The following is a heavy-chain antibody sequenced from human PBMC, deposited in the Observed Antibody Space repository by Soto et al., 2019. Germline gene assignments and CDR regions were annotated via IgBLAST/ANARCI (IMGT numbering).Heavy chain of an antibody. CDR2: INAGNGNT. CDR3: ARVSGWYHLDY. V-gene: IGHV1-3*01. CDR1: GYTFTSYG. D-gene: IGHD6-19*01. J-gene: IGHJ4*02. Sequence: ASVKVSSKASGYTFTSYGMDLVRQAPGQRLEWMGWINAGNGNTKYSQKFQGRVTITRDTSASTAYMELSSLRSEDTAVYYCARVSGWYHLDYWGQGTLVTVSS.